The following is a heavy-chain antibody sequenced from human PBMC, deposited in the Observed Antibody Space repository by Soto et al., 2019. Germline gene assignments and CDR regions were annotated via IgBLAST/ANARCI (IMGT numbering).Heavy chain of an antibody. J-gene: IGHJ4*02. CDR3: ARGRASGSYYLLDY. V-gene: IGHV1-8*02. CDR2: INPNSGNI. CDR1: GYTFTAYG. Sequence: GASVKVSCKTSGYTFTAYGLAWLRQAPGQRPEWMGWINPNSGNIGYAQKFQGRVTMTRDTAIRTAYMEVSRLRSDDTAVYYCARGRASGSYYLLDYWGQGTLVTVSS. D-gene: IGHD3-10*01.